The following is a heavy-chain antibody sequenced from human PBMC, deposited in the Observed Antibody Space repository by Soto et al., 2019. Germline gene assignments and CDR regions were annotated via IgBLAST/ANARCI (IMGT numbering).Heavy chain of an antibody. CDR1: GYTLTSNG. CDR2: INTYNGNT. V-gene: IGHV1-18*04. CDR3: ARHNNGWSLDY. J-gene: IGHJ4*02. Sequence: QVQLVQSGADVKEPGASVKVSCKASGYTLTSNGLSWVRQAPGQGLEWMGWINTYNGNTNYAQKLQGRVTMTTDTSTSTAYMELRSLRSDDTAVYYCARHNNGWSLDYWGQGTLVAISS. D-gene: IGHD6-19*01.